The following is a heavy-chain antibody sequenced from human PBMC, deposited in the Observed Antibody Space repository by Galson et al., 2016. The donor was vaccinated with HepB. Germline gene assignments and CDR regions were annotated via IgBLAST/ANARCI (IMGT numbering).Heavy chain of an antibody. CDR3: ARWKTGFGY. V-gene: IGHV4-31*03. CDR2: IYHNGDT. CDR1: GYSINSGGYY. D-gene: IGHD1-14*01. Sequence: TLSLTCTVAGYSINSGGYYWTWIRQRPGKGLEWIGYIYHNGDTFYSPSLKSRLTISVVTSENQFSLKLTSVTAADAAVYYCARWKTGFGYWGQGTPVTVSS. J-gene: IGHJ4*02.